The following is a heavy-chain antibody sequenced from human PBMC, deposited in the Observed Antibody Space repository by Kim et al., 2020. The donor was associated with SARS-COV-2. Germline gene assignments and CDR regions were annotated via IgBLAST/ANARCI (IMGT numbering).Heavy chain of an antibody. D-gene: IGHD1-26*01. V-gene: IGHV4-59*01. Sequence: SETLSLTCTVSGGSISSYYWSWIRQPPGKGLEWIGYIYYSGSTNYNPSLKSRVTISVDTSKNQFSLKLSSVTAADTAVYYCARAEGELLFDYWGQGTLVTVSS. CDR1: GGSISSYY. CDR3: ARAEGELLFDY. J-gene: IGHJ4*02. CDR2: IYYSGST.